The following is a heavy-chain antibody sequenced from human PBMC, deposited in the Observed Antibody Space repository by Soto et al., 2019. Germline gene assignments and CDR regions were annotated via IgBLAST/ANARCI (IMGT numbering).Heavy chain of an antibody. V-gene: IGHV1-69*13. J-gene: IGHJ5*02. CDR2: IIPIFGTA. D-gene: IGHD1-26*01. CDR1: GATFSSYA. Sequence: SVKVSCKASGATFSSYAISWVRQAPGQGLEWMGGIIPIFGTANYAQKFQGRVTITADESTSTAYMELSSLRSEDTAVYYCARVLPGIVGATGNWFDPWGQGTLVTVSS. CDR3: ARVLPGIVGATGNWFDP.